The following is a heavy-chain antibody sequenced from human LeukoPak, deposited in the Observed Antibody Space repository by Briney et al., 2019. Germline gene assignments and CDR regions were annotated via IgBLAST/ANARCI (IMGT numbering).Heavy chain of an antibody. J-gene: IGHJ4*02. CDR2: IYYSGST. CDR1: GGSLSSSSYY. CDR3: ARHSSHQFDY. V-gene: IGHV4-39*01. Sequence: SETLSLTCTVSGGSLSSSSYYWGWIRQPPGKGLEWIGSIYYSGSTYYNPSLKSRVTISVDTSKNQFSLKLSSVTAADTAVYYCARHSSHQFDYWGQGTLVTVSS.